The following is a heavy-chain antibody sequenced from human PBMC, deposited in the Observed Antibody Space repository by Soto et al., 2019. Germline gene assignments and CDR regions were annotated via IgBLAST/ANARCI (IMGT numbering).Heavy chain of an antibody. CDR3: ARGSDYGPWYFDL. D-gene: IGHD3-10*01. V-gene: IGHV1-3*05. CDR1: GYTFTNYP. J-gene: IGHJ2*01. CDR2: INVGNGNA. Sequence: QVQLVQSGAEEKKPGASVKVSCKASGYTFTNYPIHWVRQAPGQRLEWMGWINVGNGNAKYSQNFQGRVTITRDTSATTAYMELTSLRSEDTALYFCARGSDYGPWYFDLWGRGTLVTVSS.